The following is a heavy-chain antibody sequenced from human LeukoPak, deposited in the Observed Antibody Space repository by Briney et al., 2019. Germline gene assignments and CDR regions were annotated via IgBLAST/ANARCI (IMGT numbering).Heavy chain of an antibody. D-gene: IGHD3-9*01. CDR1: GGSISSYY. Sequence: SETLSLTCTVSGGSISSYYWSWIRQPPGKGLEWIGYIYYSGSTNYNPSLKSRVTISVDTSKNQSSLKLSSVTAADTAVYYCARGESGYDILTGFEYYFDYWGQGTLVTVSS. V-gene: IGHV4-59*08. J-gene: IGHJ4*02. CDR3: ARGESGYDILTGFEYYFDY. CDR2: IYYSGST.